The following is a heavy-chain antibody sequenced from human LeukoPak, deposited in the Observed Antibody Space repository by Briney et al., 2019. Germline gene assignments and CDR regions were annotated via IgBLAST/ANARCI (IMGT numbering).Heavy chain of an antibody. Sequence: SETLSLTCTVSGYSISSGYYWGWIRQPPGKGLEWIGSIYHSGSTNYNPSLKSRVTISVDTSKNQFSLKLSSVTAADTAVYYCAREGTNDAFDIWGQGTMVTVSS. CDR1: GYSISSGYY. J-gene: IGHJ3*02. CDR2: IYHSGST. V-gene: IGHV4-38-2*02. CDR3: AREGTNDAFDI. D-gene: IGHD2-2*01.